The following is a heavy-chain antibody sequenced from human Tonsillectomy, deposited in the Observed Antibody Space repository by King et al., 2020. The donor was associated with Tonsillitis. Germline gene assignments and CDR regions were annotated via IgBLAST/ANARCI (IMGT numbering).Heavy chain of an antibody. V-gene: IGHV4-39*01. Sequence: QLQESGPGLVKPSETLSLTCTVSGGSISGSTYYWGWIRQPPGKGLEWIGSIYYSWRTYTNPSLKSRVTISVDTSKNQGSLKLSSVTAADTAGYYCARIVYCSGGTCSHEFDYWGQGTLVTVSS. CDR3: ARIVYCSGGTCSHEFDY. J-gene: IGHJ4*02. CDR2: IYYSWRT. D-gene: IGHD2-15*01. CDR1: GGSISGSTYY.